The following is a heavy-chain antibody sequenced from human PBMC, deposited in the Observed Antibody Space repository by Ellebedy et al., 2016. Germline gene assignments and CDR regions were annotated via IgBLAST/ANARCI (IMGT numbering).Heavy chain of an antibody. CDR2: IRSSSSTI. D-gene: IGHD3-22*01. J-gene: IGHJ6*02. CDR1: GFTSSSYS. V-gene: IGHV3-48*02. CDR3: ARDGVSSGYYYFYYYYYGMDV. Sequence: GGSLRLXXPASGFTSSSYSMNWVRQPPGKGLEWVSYIRSSSSTISYADSVKGRFTISRDNAKNSLYLQMNSLRDEDTAVYYCARDGVSSGYYYFYYYYYGMDVWGQGTTVTVSS.